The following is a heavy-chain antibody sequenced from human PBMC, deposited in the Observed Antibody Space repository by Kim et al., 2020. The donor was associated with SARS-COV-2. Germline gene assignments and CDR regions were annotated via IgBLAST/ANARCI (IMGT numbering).Heavy chain of an antibody. J-gene: IGHJ4*02. Sequence: GGSLRLSCAASGFTFSSYGMHWVRQAPGKGLEWVAVISYDGSNKYYADSVKGRFTISRDNSKNTLYLQMNSLRAEDTAVYYCAQGPPGFWSGPFDYWGQGTLVTVSS. D-gene: IGHD3-3*01. CDR2: ISYDGSNK. CDR3: AQGPPGFWSGPFDY. CDR1: GFTFSSYG. V-gene: IGHV3-30*18.